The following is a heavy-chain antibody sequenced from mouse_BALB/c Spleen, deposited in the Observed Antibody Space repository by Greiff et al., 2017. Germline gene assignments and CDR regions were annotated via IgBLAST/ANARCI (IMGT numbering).Heavy chain of an antibody. CDR2: ISSGSSTI. D-gene: IGHD2-3*01. V-gene: IGHV5-17*02. Sequence: EVHLVESGGGLVQPGGSRKLSCAASGFTFSSFGMHWVRQAPEKGLEWVAYISSGSSTIYYADTVKGRFTISRDNPKNTLFLQMTSLRSEDTAMYYCARLIDGYFDYWGQGTTLTVSS. CDR1: GFTFSSFG. CDR3: ARLIDGYFDY. J-gene: IGHJ2*01.